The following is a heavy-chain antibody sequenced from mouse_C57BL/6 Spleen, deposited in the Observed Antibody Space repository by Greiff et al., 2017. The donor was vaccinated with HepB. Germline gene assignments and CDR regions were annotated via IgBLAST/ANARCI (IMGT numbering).Heavy chain of an antibody. D-gene: IGHD2-4*01. CDR3: ARLSPLYDYGFDY. CDR2: IDPSDSYT. J-gene: IGHJ2*01. V-gene: IGHV1-69*01. CDR1: GYTFTSYW. Sequence: VQLQQPGAELVMPGASVKLSCKASGYTFTSYWMHWVKQRPGQGLEWIGEIDPSDSYTNYNQKFKGKSTLTVDKSSSTAYMQLSSLTSEDSAVYYCARLSPLYDYGFDYWGQGTTLTVSS.